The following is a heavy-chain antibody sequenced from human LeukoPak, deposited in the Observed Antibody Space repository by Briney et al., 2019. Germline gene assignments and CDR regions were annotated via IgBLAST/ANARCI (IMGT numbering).Heavy chain of an antibody. CDR3: TTDAYYYDSSGYPWYFDY. D-gene: IGHD3-22*01. CDR1: GFTFSNAW. J-gene: IGHJ4*02. V-gene: IGHV3-15*01. CDR2: IKSKTDGGTT. Sequence: GGSLRLSCSASGFTFSNAWMSWVRQAPGKGLEWVGRIKSKTDGGTTDYAAPVKGRFTISRDDSKNTLYLQVNSLKTEDTAVYYCTTDAYYYDSSGYPWYFDYWGQGTLVTVSS.